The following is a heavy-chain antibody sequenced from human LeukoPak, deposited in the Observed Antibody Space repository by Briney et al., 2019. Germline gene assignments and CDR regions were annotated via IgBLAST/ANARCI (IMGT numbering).Heavy chain of an antibody. J-gene: IGHJ4*02. V-gene: IGHV3-30-3*01. CDR1: GFTFSSYA. Sequence: GGSLRLSCAASGFTFSSYAMHWVRQAPGKGLEWVAVISYDGSNKYNADSVKGRFTISRDNAKNSLYLQMNSLRAEDTAVYYCARDPPYYYGSGSYSPDYWGQGTLVTVSS. CDR3: ARDPPYYYGSGSYSPDY. D-gene: IGHD3-10*01. CDR2: ISYDGSNK.